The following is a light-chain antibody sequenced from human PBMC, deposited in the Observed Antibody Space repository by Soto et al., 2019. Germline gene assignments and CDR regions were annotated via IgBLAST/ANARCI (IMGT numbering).Light chain of an antibody. CDR2: GAS. CDR3: QQYNNWPPLT. J-gene: IGKJ4*01. CDR1: QSVSSN. Sequence: EIVMTQSPATLSVSPGERATLSCRASQSVSSNLAWYQQKPGQAPRLLIYGASTRATGIPARFSGSGSGTGSTLTISSLQSEDFAVYYCQQYNNWPPLTFGGGTKVEIK. V-gene: IGKV3-15*01.